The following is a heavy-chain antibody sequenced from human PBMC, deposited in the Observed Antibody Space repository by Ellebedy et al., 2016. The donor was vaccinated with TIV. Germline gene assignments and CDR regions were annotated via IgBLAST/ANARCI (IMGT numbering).Heavy chain of an antibody. J-gene: IGHJ4*02. Sequence: SETLSLXCTVSGGSLRGYYWSWIRQPPGRGLELIGFMHYSGSTNYNPSLKSRVTLSVDTSKNQFSLKLTSVTATDTAVYYCARHGQFDYWGQGTLVIVSS. V-gene: IGHV4-59*08. CDR2: MHYSGST. CDR1: GGSLRGYY. CDR3: ARHGQFDY.